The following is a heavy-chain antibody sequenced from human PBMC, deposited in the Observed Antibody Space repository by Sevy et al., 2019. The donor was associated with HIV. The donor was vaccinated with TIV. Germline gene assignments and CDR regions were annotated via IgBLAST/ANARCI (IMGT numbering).Heavy chain of an antibody. J-gene: IGHJ4*02. CDR2: IDTAGDT. V-gene: IGHV3-13*01. D-gene: IGHD2-2*01. CDR3: ARGDSVEEPATSSGFDY. Sequence: GGSLRLSCAASGFIFSDSDMHWVRQVTGKGLEWVSGIDTAGDTYYAGSVKGRFTISRENAKNSLHLQMNSLRAGDTAIYYCARGDSVEEPATSSGFDYWGQGTLVTVSS. CDR1: GFIFSDSD.